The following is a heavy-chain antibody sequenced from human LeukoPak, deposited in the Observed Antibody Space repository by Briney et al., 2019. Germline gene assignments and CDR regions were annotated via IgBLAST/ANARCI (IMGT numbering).Heavy chain of an antibody. Sequence: SVKVSCKASGYTFTDYYMHWVRQAPGQGFEWMGWINPNDGDTNYAQKFQGRVTMTRDTSISTAHMEVSRLRSDDTAVYYCARANFLYCSSSTCLFDYWGQGTLVTVSS. CDR2: INPNDGDT. D-gene: IGHD2-2*01. V-gene: IGHV1-2*02. CDR1: GYTFTDYY. J-gene: IGHJ4*02. CDR3: ARANFLYCSSSTCLFDY.